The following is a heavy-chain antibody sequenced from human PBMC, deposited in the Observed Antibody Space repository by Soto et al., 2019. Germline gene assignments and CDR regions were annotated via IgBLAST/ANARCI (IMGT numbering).Heavy chain of an antibody. Sequence: QVQLVESGGGVVQPGRSLRVSCASSGFTFSRHGMHWVRQAPGKGLEWVAVISYDGSNKYYADSVKGRFTISRDNSKNTLYLQVNRLRAEGTAVYYCAKELWPYCSGGSCYLDYWGQGTLVTVSS. J-gene: IGHJ4*02. CDR1: GFTFSRHG. CDR2: ISYDGSNK. V-gene: IGHV3-30*18. D-gene: IGHD2-15*01. CDR3: AKELWPYCSGGSCYLDY.